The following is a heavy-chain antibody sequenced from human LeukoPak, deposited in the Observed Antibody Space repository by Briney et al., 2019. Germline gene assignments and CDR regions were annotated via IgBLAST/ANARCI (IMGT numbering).Heavy chain of an antibody. Sequence: GGSLRLSCAASGFTFSSYAMHWVRQAPGKGLEWVAVMLHDGSVKIYADSVQGRFTISRDNSKNTLYLQLSSLRAEDTAVYHCARPREAGSSSGWYFDKWGQGTLVTVSS. CDR2: MLHDGSVK. CDR1: GFTFSSYA. J-gene: IGHJ4*02. D-gene: IGHD6-19*01. CDR3: ARPREAGSSSGWYFDK. V-gene: IGHV3-30-3*01.